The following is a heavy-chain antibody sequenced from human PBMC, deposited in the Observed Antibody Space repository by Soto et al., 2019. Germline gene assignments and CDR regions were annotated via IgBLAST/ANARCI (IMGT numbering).Heavy chain of an antibody. D-gene: IGHD3-22*01. CDR2: IYYSGST. Sequence: SETLSLTCTVSGGSINSYYWSWIRQPPGKGLEWIGYIYYSGSTNYNPSLKSRVTISVDASKNQFSLKLSSVTAADTAVYYCARRGYREVGAFDIWGQGTMVT. CDR3: ARRGYREVGAFDI. CDR1: GGSINSYY. V-gene: IGHV4-59*01. J-gene: IGHJ3*02.